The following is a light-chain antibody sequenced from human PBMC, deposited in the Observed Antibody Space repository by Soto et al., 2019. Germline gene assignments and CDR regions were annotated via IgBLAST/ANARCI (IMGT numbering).Light chain of an antibody. Sequence: QSVLTQPPSVSGSPGQSVAISCTGTSSDVGNSNGVSWYQQPPGTAPKLMIYDVSNRPSGVLDRFSGSKSGNTASLTISGLQAEDEADYYCSSYTSSSTYVFGTGTKVTVL. CDR2: DVS. CDR3: SSYTSSSTYV. J-gene: IGLJ1*01. V-gene: IGLV2-18*02. CDR1: SSDVGNSNG.